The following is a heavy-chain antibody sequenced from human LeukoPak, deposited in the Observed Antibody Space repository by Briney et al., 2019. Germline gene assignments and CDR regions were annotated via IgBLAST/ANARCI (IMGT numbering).Heavy chain of an antibody. CDR3: ARGTTGTTPPYYYYGMDV. J-gene: IGHJ6*04. CDR2: IIPIFGTA. CDR1: GGTFSSYA. Sequence: SVKVSCKASGGTFSSYAISWVRQAPGQGLEWMGGIIPIFGTASYAQKFQGRVTITADESTSTAYMELSSLRSEDTAVYYCARGTTGTTPPYYYYGMDVRGKGTTVTVSS. V-gene: IGHV1-69*01. D-gene: IGHD1-1*01.